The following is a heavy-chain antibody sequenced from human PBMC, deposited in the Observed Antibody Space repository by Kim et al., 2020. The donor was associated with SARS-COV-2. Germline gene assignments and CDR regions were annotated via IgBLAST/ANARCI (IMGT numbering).Heavy chain of an antibody. Sequence: ASVKVSCKASGYTFSSYTMHWVRQAPGQGLEWMGWINVGYGNTKYLQKFQGRVTITRDTSASTAYMELSSLRSEDTAVYYCARDGTTRNGGDDFDYWGQG. V-gene: IGHV1-3*01. CDR2: INVGYGNT. D-gene: IGHD1-1*01. CDR1: GYTFSSYT. CDR3: ARDGTTRNGGDDFDY. J-gene: IGHJ4*02.